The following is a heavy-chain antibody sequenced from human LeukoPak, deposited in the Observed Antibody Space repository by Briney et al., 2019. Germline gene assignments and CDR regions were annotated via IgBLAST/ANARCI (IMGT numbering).Heavy chain of an antibody. D-gene: IGHD4-17*01. V-gene: IGHV4-61*08. J-gene: IGHJ4*02. CDR2: IYYSGST. CDR1: GGSISSGDYY. Sequence: PSETLSLTCTVSGGSISSGDYYWSWIRQPPGKGLEWIGYIYYSGSTNYNPSLKSRVTISVDTSKNQFSLKLSSVTAADTAVYYCARDGPTVTSFDYWGQGNLVTVSS. CDR3: ARDGPTVTSFDY.